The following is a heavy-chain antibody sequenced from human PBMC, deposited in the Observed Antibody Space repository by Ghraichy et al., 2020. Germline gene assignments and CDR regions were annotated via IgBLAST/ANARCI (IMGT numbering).Heavy chain of an antibody. CDR1: GYTFTEHY. V-gene: IGHV1-46*01. D-gene: IGHD3-22*01. CDR3: ARAKDYFYDSSGHSGNFDY. CDR2: IKTSGGST. J-gene: IGHJ4*02. Sequence: ASVKVSCKASGYTFTEHYMHWVRQAPGQGLEWMGIIKTSGGSTNSAQKFQGRATMTIDTSTSTFYMELRSLRSEDTAIYYCARAKDYFYDSSGHSGNFDYWGQGTLVTVSS.